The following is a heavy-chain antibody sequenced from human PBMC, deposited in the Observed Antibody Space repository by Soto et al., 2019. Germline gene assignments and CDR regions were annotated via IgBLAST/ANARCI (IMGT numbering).Heavy chain of an antibody. CDR3: ARGTPSPIIVRSSRGPWVEP. CDR1: GGSISSYY. CDR2: MYYGGRT. J-gene: IGHJ5*02. D-gene: IGHD2-15*01. V-gene: IGHV4-59*08. Sequence: SETLSLTCTVSGGSISSYYWSWIRQPPGKGLEWIGYMYYGGRTNYNPSLKSRVTISVDTSKMQVSLKLSSVTAADTAVYFCARGTPSPIIVRSSRGPWVEPWGKRSLV.